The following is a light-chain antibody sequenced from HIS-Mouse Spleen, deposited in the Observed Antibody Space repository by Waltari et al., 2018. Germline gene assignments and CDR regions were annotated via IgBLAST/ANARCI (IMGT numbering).Light chain of an antibody. CDR2: LGS. V-gene: IGKV2-28*01. J-gene: IGKJ2*01. CDR3: MQALQTPWT. Sequence: DIVMTQSPLSLPVTPGEPASISCRSSQRLLHRNGYNYLDWYLQKPGQSPQLRIYLGSNRASGVPDRFSGSGSGTDFTLKISRVEAEDVGVYYCMQALQTPWTFGQGTKLEIK. CDR1: QRLLHRNGYNY.